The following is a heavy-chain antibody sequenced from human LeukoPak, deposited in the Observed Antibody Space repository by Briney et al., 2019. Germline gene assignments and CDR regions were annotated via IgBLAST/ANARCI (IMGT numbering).Heavy chain of an antibody. V-gene: IGHV3-23*01. CDR1: GFTFSSYA. J-gene: IGHJ4*02. D-gene: IGHD6-25*01. CDR3: AKGSAAGRPYYFDY. Sequence: GGSLRLSCAASGFTFSSYAMSWVRQAPGKGLEWVSAISGSGGSTYYADSVKGRFTISKDSSKTILYLQMNSLRAEDATVYFCAKGSAAGRPYYFDYWGQGTLVTVSS. CDR2: ISGSGGST.